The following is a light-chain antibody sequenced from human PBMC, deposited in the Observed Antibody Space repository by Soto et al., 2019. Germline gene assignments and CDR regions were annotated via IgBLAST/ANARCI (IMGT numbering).Light chain of an antibody. CDR2: TAS. CDR3: HQYYAWPLT. J-gene: IGKJ4*01. CDR1: QSIGTS. Sequence: ETVMTQSPATLSMSPGERVTLSCRASQSIGTSLAWYQQRPGQAPRLLIYTASIRATGTPVRFSGIGSGTGFTLTINCLQSEDFVIYYCHQYYAWPLTFGGGTKVEIK. V-gene: IGKV3D-15*01.